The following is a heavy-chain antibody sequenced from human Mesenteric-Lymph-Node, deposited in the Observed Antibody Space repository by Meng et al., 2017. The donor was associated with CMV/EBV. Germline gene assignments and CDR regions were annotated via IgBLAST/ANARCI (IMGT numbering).Heavy chain of an antibody. V-gene: IGHV3-72*01. J-gene: IGHJ6*02. D-gene: IGHD5-18*01. CDR3: ARTAPYYGMDV. CDR2: TRNKANSYTT. CDR1: GFTFSSYW. Sequence: GESLKISCAASGFTFSSYWMTWVRQAPGKGLEWVGRTRNKANSYTTEYAASVKGRFTISRDDSKNSLYLQMNSLKTEDTAVYYCARTAPYYGMDVWGQGTTVTAP.